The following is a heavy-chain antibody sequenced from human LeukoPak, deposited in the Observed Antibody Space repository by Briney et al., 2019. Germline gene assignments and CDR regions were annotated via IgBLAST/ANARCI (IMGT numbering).Heavy chain of an antibody. CDR3: AREAGYCSSTSCYEATLDY. J-gene: IGHJ4*02. D-gene: IGHD2-2*01. Sequence: PGGSLRLSCAASGFTFNDYYMSWIRQAPGKGLEWVSYISSSSSYTNYADSVKGRFTISRDNAKNSLYLQMNSLRAEDTAVYYCAREAGYCSSTSCYEATLDYWGQGTLVTVSS. CDR2: ISSSSSYT. CDR1: GFTFNDYY. V-gene: IGHV3-11*06.